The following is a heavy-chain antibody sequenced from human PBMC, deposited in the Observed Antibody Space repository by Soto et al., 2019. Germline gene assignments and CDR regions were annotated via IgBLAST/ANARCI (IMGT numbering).Heavy chain of an antibody. J-gene: IGHJ4*02. CDR3: AHSSGHHYYFDS. CDR2: LYSGGSS. CDR1: GLTVSRNY. V-gene: IGHV3-53*01. Sequence: EQLVESGGGLIQPGGSLRISCAFSGLTVSRNYMSWVRQAPGKGLDWVSVLYSGGSSSYAESVNGRFTISRDSSKNILFLQMNSLRPEDTAIYCWAHSSGHHYYFDSSGQGTLVTVSS. D-gene: IGHD3-22*01.